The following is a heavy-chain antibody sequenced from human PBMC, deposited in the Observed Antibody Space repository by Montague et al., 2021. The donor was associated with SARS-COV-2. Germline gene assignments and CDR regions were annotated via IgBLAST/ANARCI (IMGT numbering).Heavy chain of an antibody. CDR1: GASISSYS. J-gene: IGHJ6*03. D-gene: IGHD2-15*01. Sequence: SETLSLTCTVSGASISSYSWSWIRQPPGKGLEWIGYMYNSEKINYNPSLQSRVTISVDTSKGQLSLKLNSVAAADTAAYFCARAIVSGLCSGGSCYKVYYYYMDVWGKGTTVTVSS. CDR3: ARAIVSGLCSGGSCYKVYYYYMDV. V-gene: IGHV4-59*13. CDR2: MYNSEKI.